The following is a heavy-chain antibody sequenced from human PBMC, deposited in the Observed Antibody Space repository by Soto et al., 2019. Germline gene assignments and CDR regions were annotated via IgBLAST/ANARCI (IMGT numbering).Heavy chain of an antibody. CDR2: ISGSGGST. D-gene: IGHD1-20*01. J-gene: IGHJ4*02. CDR1: GFTFSSYA. Sequence: LRLSCAASGFTFSSYAMSWVRQAPGKGLEWVSAISGSGGSTYYADSVKGRFTISRDNSKNTLYLQMNSLRAEDTAVYYCAKLWGITGTTIDYWGQGTLVTVSS. V-gene: IGHV3-23*01. CDR3: AKLWGITGTTIDY.